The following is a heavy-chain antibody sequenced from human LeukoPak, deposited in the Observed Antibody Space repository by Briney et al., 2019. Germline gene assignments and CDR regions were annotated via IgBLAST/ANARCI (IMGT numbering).Heavy chain of an antibody. CDR1: GSTFSGSA. CDR3: AGANLDYYGMDV. V-gene: IGHV3-73*01. CDR2: IRSEANSYAT. J-gene: IGHJ6*02. D-gene: IGHD4/OR15-4a*01. Sequence: GWSLRLSCAASGSTFSGSAMHWVRQAPGKGLEWVGRIRSEANSYATAYGESVKGRFTFSRDDSKNTAYLQMDSLQTEDTAVYYCAGANLDYYGMDVWGQGTTVTVSS.